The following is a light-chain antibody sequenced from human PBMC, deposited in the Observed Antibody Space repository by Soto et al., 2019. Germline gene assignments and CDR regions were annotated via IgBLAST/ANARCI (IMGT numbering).Light chain of an antibody. CDR1: SSDVGSYNL. J-gene: IGLJ2*01. V-gene: IGLV2-23*02. CDR3: CSYATPRL. Sequence: QSALTQPASVSGSPGQSITSSCTGTSSDVGSYNLVSWYQPHTGKAPKLIIYEVSERPSGVSHRFSGSKTGNTASLTISGLQAEDEADYYCCSYATPRLFGGGTKVTVL. CDR2: EVS.